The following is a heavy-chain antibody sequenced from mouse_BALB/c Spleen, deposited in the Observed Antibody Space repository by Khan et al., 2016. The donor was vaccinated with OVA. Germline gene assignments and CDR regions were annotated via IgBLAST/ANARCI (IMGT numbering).Heavy chain of an antibody. J-gene: IGHJ3*01. CDR2: ISSGGDYT. V-gene: IGHV5-6*01. Sequence: LVESGGDLVEPGGSLKLSCAASGFTFSRYSMSWVRQTPDKRLEWVATISSGGDYTYYPDIVKGRFTISRDNAKNTLYLQMSSLKSEDTAMYYCASHLTGSFAYWGQGTLVAVSA. D-gene: IGHD4-1*01. CDR1: GFTFSRYS. CDR3: ASHLTGSFAY.